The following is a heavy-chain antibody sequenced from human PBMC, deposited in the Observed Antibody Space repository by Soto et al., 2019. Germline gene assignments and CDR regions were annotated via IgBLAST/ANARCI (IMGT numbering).Heavy chain of an antibody. J-gene: IGHJ4*02. CDR1: GFILSRNA. V-gene: IGHV3-30-3*01. CDR2: ISYDGTNE. Sequence: QVQLVESGGGVVQPGRSLRLSCVASGFILSRNAMHWVSQAPGKGLEWVSLISYDGTNEYYADSVKGRFTISRDNSKNTVYLQMNSLRAEDTAVYYCAREVIGAGGFDYWGQGTLVTVSS. D-gene: IGHD6-13*01. CDR3: AREVIGAGGFDY.